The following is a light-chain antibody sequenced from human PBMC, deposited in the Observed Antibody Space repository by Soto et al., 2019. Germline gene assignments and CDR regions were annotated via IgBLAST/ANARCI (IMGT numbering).Light chain of an antibody. CDR2: GAS. Sequence: IVLTQSPGTLSLSPGERATLSCRASQSVSNNYLAWYQQKPGQAPRLLIYGASNRATGIPDRFSGSGSGTDFTLTISRLEPEDFAVYYCHQYNNWPPWTFGPGTKVDIK. V-gene: IGKV3-20*01. CDR3: HQYNNWPPWT. CDR1: QSVSNNY. J-gene: IGKJ1*01.